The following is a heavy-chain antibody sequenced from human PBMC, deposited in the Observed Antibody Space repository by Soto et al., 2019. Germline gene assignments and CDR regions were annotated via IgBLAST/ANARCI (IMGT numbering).Heavy chain of an antibody. CDR3: ARGQEGVVAAH. D-gene: IGHD6-19*01. CDR2: IKDGGST. Sequence: QVQLQQWGAGLLKPSETLSLNCAVNGGSLSGYYWSWIRKPPGKGLEWIGEIKDGGSTNYSPSLRGRATISSDTSNNQFSLRLNSVTAADPGVYYCARGQEGVVAAHWDQGALVTVSS. V-gene: IGHV4-34*01. CDR1: GGSLSGYY. J-gene: IGHJ4*02.